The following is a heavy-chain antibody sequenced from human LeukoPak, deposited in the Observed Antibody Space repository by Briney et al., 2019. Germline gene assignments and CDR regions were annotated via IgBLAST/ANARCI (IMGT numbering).Heavy chain of an antibody. D-gene: IGHD2-15*01. J-gene: IGHJ4*02. V-gene: IGHV3-48*04. CDR2: INYSGSNI. CDR3: ARQVDLDY. CDR1: GFTFSTYS. Sequence: GGSLRLSCAASGFTFSTYSMNWVRQAPGKGLEWISDINYSGSNIYYADSVKGRFTVSRDNAKNSLYLQMNSLRAEDTAVYYCARQVDLDYWGQGTLVTVSS.